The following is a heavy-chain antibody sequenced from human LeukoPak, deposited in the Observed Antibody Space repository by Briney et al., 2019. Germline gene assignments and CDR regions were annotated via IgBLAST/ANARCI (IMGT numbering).Heavy chain of an antibody. J-gene: IGHJ3*02. CDR1: DGSISSSSYY. CDR2: INHSGST. CDR3: ARLSVWSSAFDI. D-gene: IGHD3-16*02. Sequence: SETLSLTCTVSDGSISSSSYYWSWIRQPPGKGLEWVGEINHSGSTNYNPSLKSRVTISVDTSKNQFSLKLSSVTAADTAVYYCARLSVWSSAFDIWGQGTMVTVSS. V-gene: IGHV4-39*07.